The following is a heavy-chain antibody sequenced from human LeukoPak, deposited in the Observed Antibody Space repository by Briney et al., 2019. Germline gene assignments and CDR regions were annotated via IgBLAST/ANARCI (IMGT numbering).Heavy chain of an antibody. CDR2: FDPEDGGT. CDR3: ATVRSGSDWPWYY. CDR1: GYTLPELS. J-gene: IGHJ4*02. V-gene: IGHV1-24*01. Sequence: AVNVSCKVSGYTLPELSLHGVGQATGKGLAGMGGFDPEDGGTIYAPKFQGRVTMTEDTSTDTAYMELSSLRSEDTAVYYCATVRSGSDWPWYYWGQGTLVTVSS. D-gene: IGHD1-26*01.